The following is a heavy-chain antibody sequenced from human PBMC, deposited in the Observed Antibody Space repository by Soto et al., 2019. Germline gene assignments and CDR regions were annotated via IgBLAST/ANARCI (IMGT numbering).Heavy chain of an antibody. V-gene: IGHV2-5*02. CDR3: AHSTIWGSYCSPFHS. CDR1: GFSLNITGMG. CDR2: IYCDDDR. D-gene: IGHD3-16*02. J-gene: IGHJ4*02. Sequence: QITLKESGPTLVKPTQTLTLTCAFSGFSLNITGMGVGWIRQPPGKALEWLALIYCDDDRRYSPSLKSRLTISRATSKAQVVLTMTNMDPVDTATYYCAHSTIWGSYCSPFHSWGQGTLVTVSS.